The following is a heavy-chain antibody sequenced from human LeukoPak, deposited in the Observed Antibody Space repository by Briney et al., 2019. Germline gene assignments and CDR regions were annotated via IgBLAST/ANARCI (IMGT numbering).Heavy chain of an antibody. CDR2: IYHSGST. CDR1: GGTISSGGYY. D-gene: IGHD2-15*01. Sequence: PSQTLSLTCTVSGGTISSGGYYWSWIRQPPGKGLEWIGYIYHSGSTYYNPSLKSRVTISVDRSKNQFSLKLSSVTAADTAVYYCARGRVALPHWAFDIWGQGTMVTVSS. V-gene: IGHV4-30-2*01. J-gene: IGHJ3*02. CDR3: ARGRVALPHWAFDI.